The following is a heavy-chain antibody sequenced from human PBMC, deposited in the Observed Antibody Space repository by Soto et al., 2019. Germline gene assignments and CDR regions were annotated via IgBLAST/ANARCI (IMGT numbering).Heavy chain of an antibody. CDR2: IKSKTDGGTT. V-gene: IGHV3-15*07. Sequence: GGSLRLSCAASGFTFSNAWMNWVRQAPGKGLEWVGRIKSKTDGGTTDYKATVKDKLTISRDDSKKTIYLQMKSLKTEDTAVYYCTTDPTYYDILTGYPAIWGQGTMVTVSS. CDR1: GFTFSNAW. J-gene: IGHJ3*02. D-gene: IGHD3-9*01. CDR3: TTDPTYYDILTGYPAI.